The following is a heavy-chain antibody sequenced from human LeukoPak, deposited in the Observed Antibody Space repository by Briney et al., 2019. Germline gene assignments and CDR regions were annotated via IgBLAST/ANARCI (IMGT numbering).Heavy chain of an antibody. CDR2: IRNKVSSYST. V-gene: IGHV3-72*01. J-gene: IGHJ4*02. D-gene: IGHD7-27*01. CDR1: GFTFSGDH. CDR3: AKSKTGNVLDS. Sequence: GGSLRLSCTASGFTFSGDHMDWVRQAPGKGLEWVGRIRNKVSSYSTEYAASVKGRFTISRDESKNSLFLQMNSLKIEDTAVYFCAKSKTGNVLDSWGQGTLLTVSS.